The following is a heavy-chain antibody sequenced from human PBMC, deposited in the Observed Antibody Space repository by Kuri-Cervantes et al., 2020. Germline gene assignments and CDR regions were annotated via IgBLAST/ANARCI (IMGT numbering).Heavy chain of an antibody. CDR3: AREGRDYYYYYYMDV. V-gene: IGHV4-61*01. Sequence: GSLRLSCAVSGYSISSGYYWSWIRQPPGKGLEWIGYIYYSGSTNYNPSLKSRVTISVDTSKNQFSLKLSSVTAADTAVYYCAREGRDYYYYYYMDVWGKGTTVTVSS. J-gene: IGHJ6*03. CDR2: IYYSGST. D-gene: IGHD2-15*01. CDR1: GYSISSGYY.